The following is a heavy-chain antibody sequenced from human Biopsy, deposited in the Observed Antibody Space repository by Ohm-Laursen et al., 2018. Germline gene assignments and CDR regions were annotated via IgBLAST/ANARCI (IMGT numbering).Heavy chain of an antibody. D-gene: IGHD2-15*01. V-gene: IGHV1-69*04. CDR2: IFPILRTT. CDR1: TGTFDSYG. CDR3: AREAIGYQLPCDD. Sequence: GASVKVSCKTSTGTFDSYGVTWVRQAPGQGLEWMGRIFPILRTTTYAPKFQGRVTFTADKSSSTAYLELSSLTSEDTAMFYCAREAIGYQLPCDDWGQGTLVTVSS. J-gene: IGHJ4*02.